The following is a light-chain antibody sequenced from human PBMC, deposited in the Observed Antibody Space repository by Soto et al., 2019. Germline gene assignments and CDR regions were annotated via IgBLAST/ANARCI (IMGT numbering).Light chain of an antibody. CDR1: QSVDSN. CDR2: GTT. Sequence: EIVRMQSPATLSVSRRGGATLSWSASQSVDSNLAWYQQKPCQAPRLLIFGTTTSATGIPARFSGSGSGTDFTLTISSLQSEDFAVYYCQQYNNWPPTFGQGTKVDI. V-gene: IGKV3-15*01. CDR3: QQYNNWPPT. J-gene: IGKJ1*01.